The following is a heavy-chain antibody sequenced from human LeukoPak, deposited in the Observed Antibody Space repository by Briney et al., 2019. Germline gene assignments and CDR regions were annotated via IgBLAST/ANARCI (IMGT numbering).Heavy chain of an antibody. D-gene: IGHD2-15*01. CDR1: GGSISSYY. J-gene: IGHJ6*03. CDR3: ARGGGNYYYYYMDV. V-gene: IGHV4-59*01. Sequence: SETLSLTCTGSGGSISSYYWSWIRQPPGKGLEWIGYIYYSGSTNYNPSLKSRVTISVDTSKNQFSLKLSSVTAADTAVYYCARGGGNYYYYYMDVWGKGTTVTVSS. CDR2: IYYSGST.